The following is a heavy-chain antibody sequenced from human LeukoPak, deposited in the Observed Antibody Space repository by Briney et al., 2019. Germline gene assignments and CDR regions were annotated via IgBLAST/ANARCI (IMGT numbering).Heavy chain of an antibody. D-gene: IGHD4-17*01. CDR1: GFTFSSYV. Sequence: GGTLRLSCAASGFTFSSYVMHWVRQAPGKGLEWVAFISYDGSNKYYADSVKGRCTISRDNSKNTVYLQMNSLRAEDTAVYYCAKDMDHDYDDYGFDYWGQGTPVTVSS. J-gene: IGHJ4*02. CDR3: AKDMDHDYDDYGFDY. CDR2: ISYDGSNK. V-gene: IGHV3-30*18.